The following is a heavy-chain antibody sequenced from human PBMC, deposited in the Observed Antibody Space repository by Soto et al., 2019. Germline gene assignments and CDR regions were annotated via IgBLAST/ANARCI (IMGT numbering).Heavy chain of an antibody. CDR1: GFTFDTFV. CDR2: ISGSGTTT. CDR3: ATGSGYLTNYPRGAFDI. J-gene: IGHJ3*02. D-gene: IGHD5-12*01. Sequence: GGSLRLSCAVSGFTFDTFVMNWVRQAPEKGLEWVSSISGSGTTTYYADSVKGRFIISRDNSRNTLSLQMNSLRGEDTAVYYCATGSGYLTNYPRGAFDIWGQGTMVTVSS. V-gene: IGHV3-23*01.